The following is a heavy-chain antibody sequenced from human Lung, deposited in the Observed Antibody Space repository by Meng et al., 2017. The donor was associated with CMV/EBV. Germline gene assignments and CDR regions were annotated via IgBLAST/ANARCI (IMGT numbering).Heavy chain of an antibody. CDR3: AKDQRERITIFGVASLE. CDR1: GFTFSSYG. D-gene: IGHD3-3*01. V-gene: IGHV3-33*06. J-gene: IGHJ4*02. Sequence: GGSLRLXCAASGFTFSSYGMHWVRQAPGKGLEWVAVIWYDGSNKYYADSVKGRFTISRDNSKNTLYLQMNSLRAEDTAVYYCAKDQRERITIFGVASLEWGQGTLVXVSS. CDR2: IWYDGSNK.